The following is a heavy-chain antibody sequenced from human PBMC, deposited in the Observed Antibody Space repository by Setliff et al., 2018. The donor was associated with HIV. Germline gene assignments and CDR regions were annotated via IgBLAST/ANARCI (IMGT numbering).Heavy chain of an antibody. CDR3: ARGPSASTFDP. CDR2: IYFTGTT. Sequence: LSLTCTVSGGSINYHFWSWIRQPPGKGLEWIGYIYFTGTTNYNPSFKSRVTISVDTSKNQFSLKMGSVTASDTAVYYCARGPSASTFDPWGQGTLVTVSS. V-gene: IGHV4-59*11. J-gene: IGHJ5*02. D-gene: IGHD2-15*01. CDR1: GGSINYHF.